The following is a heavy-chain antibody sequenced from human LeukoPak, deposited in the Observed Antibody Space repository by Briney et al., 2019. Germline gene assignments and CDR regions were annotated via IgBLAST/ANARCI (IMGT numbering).Heavy chain of an antibody. Sequence: GSLRLSCAASGFTFSDYYMSWIRQAPGKGLEWVSYISSGSTIYYADSVKGRFTISRDNAKNSLYLQMNSLRAEDTAVYYCARSYYYDSSGYYPRFDPWGQGTLVTVSS. D-gene: IGHD3-22*01. CDR2: ISSGSTI. J-gene: IGHJ5*02. CDR3: ARSYYYDSSGYYPRFDP. V-gene: IGHV3-11*04. CDR1: GFTFSDYY.